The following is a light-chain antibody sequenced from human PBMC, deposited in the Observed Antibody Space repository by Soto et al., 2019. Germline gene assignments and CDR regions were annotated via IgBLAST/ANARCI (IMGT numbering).Light chain of an antibody. CDR3: QQYGNSPQT. CDR1: QSVSKY. V-gene: IGKV3-20*01. J-gene: IGKJ1*01. Sequence: ALTQSPATLSLSPGDRATLSCRASQSVSKYLAWYHQKPGQAPRLHISGASSRPTGIPDRFSGSGSGTDFTLTISRLEPEDFAVYYCQQYGNSPQTFGQGTKVDIK. CDR2: GAS.